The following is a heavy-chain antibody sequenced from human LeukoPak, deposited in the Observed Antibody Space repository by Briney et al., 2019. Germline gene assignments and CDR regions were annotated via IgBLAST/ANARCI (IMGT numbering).Heavy chain of an antibody. J-gene: IGHJ4*02. D-gene: IGHD6-19*01. CDR2: IFGSGGST. CDR1: GFTFSSYA. Sequence: EGSLRLSCAASGFTFSSYAMYWVRQAPGKGLEWVSGIFGSGGSTHYADSVKGRFTISRDNSKNTVYLQMNSLRAEDTAVYYCAKTTTGYSSGRFPGWPVDYWGQGTLVTVSS. CDR3: AKTTTGYSSGRFPGWPVDY. V-gene: IGHV3-23*01.